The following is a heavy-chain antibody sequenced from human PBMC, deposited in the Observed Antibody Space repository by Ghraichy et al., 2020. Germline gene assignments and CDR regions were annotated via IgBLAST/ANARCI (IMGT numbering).Heavy chain of an antibody. D-gene: IGHD4-17*01. Sequence: GSLNISCAASGFSVGSHYMTWVRQAPGKGLEFVSLLYSGGATFIADSLQGRFTLSRDTSTNVLHLQMNTLRAEDTAVYYCAKLTIFGDYALDSWGQGTPVIVSS. J-gene: IGHJ4*02. V-gene: IGHV3-53*01. CDR1: GFSVGSHY. CDR3: AKLTIFGDYALDS. CDR2: LYSGGAT.